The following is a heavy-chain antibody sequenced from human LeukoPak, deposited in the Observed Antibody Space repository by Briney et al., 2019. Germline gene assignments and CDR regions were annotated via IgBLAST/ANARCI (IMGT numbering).Heavy chain of an antibody. D-gene: IGHD2-2*01. J-gene: IGHJ4*02. V-gene: IGHV1-2*06. Sequence: SVKDSCKASGYTFTGYHMHWVRQAPGQGLEWMGRINPNSGDTNYAQKFQGRVTMTRDTSISTAYMELSRLRSDDTAVYYCARDYCSSTSCLFDYWGQGTLVTVSS. CDR1: GYTFTGYH. CDR3: ARDYCSSTSCLFDY. CDR2: INPNSGDT.